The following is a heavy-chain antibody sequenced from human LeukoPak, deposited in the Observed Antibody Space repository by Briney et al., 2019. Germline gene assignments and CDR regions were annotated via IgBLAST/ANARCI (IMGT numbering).Heavy chain of an antibody. CDR1: GGSISGYY. J-gene: IGHJ1*01. CDR2: IYTSGST. Sequence: SETLSLTCTVSGGSISGYYWSWIRQPAGKGLEWIGRIYTSGSTYYNPSLKSRVTISVDTSKNQFSLKLRSVTAADTAVYYCASIGTYFQHWGQGTLVTVSS. CDR3: ASIGTYFQH. V-gene: IGHV4-4*07. D-gene: IGHD1-1*01.